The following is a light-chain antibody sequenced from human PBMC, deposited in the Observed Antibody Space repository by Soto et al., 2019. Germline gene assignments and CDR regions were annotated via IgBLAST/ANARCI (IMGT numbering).Light chain of an antibody. CDR1: SSDVGSYNY. Sequence: QSVLTQPASVSGSPGQSITISCTGTSSDVGSYNYVSWHQQHPGKAPKLMIYDVNNRPSGVSSRFSGSKSGNTASLTISGLQAEDEADYYCCSFTTSGPHVFGTGTKVTVL. CDR2: DVN. J-gene: IGLJ1*01. CDR3: CSFTTSGPHV. V-gene: IGLV2-14*01.